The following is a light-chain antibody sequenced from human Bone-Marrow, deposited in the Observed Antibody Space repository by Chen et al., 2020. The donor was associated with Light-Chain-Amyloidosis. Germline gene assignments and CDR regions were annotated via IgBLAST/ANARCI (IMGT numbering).Light chain of an antibody. V-gene: IGLV3-21*02. J-gene: IGLJ2*01. Sequence: SYVLTQPSSVSVAPGQTATIACGGNNIGSTSVHWYQQTPGQAPLLVVYDDSDRPSGIPARFSGSKSGTSASLAITRLQSEDEGDYYCQSYDSSLSGVVFGGGTKLTVL. CDR2: DDS. CDR1: NIGSTS. CDR3: QSYDSSLSGVV.